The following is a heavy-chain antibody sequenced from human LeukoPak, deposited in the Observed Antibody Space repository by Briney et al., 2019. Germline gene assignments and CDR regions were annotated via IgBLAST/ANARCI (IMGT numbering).Heavy chain of an antibody. CDR2: IIPILGIA. V-gene: IGHV1-69*02. D-gene: IGHD6-13*01. CDR3: ACSPGSSSWRSTIDY. CDR1: GGTFSSYT. J-gene: IGHJ4*02. Sequence: SVKVSCKASGGTFSSYTISWVRQAPGQGLEWMGRIIPILGIANYAQKFQGRVTITADQSTSTAYMELSSLRSEDTAVYCCACSPGSSSWRSTIDYWGQGTLVTVSS.